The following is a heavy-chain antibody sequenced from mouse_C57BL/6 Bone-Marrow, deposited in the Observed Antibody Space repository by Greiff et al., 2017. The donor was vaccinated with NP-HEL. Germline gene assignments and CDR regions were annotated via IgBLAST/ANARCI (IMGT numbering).Heavy chain of an antibody. CDR3: AREDYYGTLDY. V-gene: IGHV2-9-1*01. Sequence: VKLMESGPGLVAPSQSLSISCTVSGFSLTSYAISWVRQPPGKGLEWLGVIWTGGGTNYYSALKSRLSISKDNSKSQVFVKMNSLQTEDTARYDCAREDYYGTLDYWGQGTTLTVSS. D-gene: IGHD1-1*01. CDR1: GFSLTSYA. J-gene: IGHJ2*01. CDR2: IWTGGGT.